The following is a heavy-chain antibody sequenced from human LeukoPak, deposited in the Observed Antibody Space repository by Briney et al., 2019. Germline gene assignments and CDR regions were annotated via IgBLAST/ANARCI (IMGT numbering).Heavy chain of an antibody. D-gene: IGHD2-15*01. V-gene: IGHV1-2*02. J-gene: IGHJ4*02. Sequence: ASVKVSCKTSGYTFTGYYIHWVRQAPGQGLEWMGWINPNSGGTNYAQNFQGRVTMTRDTSINTAYMELGRLRSDDTAVYYCARGSGVVVPFDYWGQGTLVTVSS. CDR2: INPNSGGT. CDR1: GYTFTGYY. CDR3: ARGSGVVVPFDY.